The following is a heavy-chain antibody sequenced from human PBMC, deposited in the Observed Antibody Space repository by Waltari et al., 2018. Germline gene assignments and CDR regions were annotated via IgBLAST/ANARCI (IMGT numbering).Heavy chain of an antibody. CDR3: ARDRSYSSSWGSYYYYGMDV. V-gene: IGHV4-61*02. CDR1: GGSISSGSYY. CDR2: TYTSGST. J-gene: IGHJ6*02. Sequence: QVQLQESGPGLVKPSQTLSLTCTVSGGSISSGSYYWSWIRQPAGKGLEWIGRTYTSGSTNYTPSRKIRVTISVDTSKNQFSLKLSSVTAADTAVYYCARDRSYSSSWGSYYYYGMDVWGQGTTVTVSS. D-gene: IGHD6-13*01.